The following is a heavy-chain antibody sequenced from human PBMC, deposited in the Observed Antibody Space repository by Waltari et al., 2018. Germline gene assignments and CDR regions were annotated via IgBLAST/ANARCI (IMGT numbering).Heavy chain of an antibody. D-gene: IGHD3-10*01. Sequence: QVQLQESGPGLVKPSQTLSLTCTVSGGSISSHYWSWIRQPPGKGLEWIGYIYYSGSTNYNPSLKSRVTISVDTSKNQFSLKLSSVTAADTAVYYCARDRGIFDYWGQGTLVTVSS. CDR1: GGSISSHY. J-gene: IGHJ4*02. V-gene: IGHV4-59*11. CDR3: ARDRGIFDY. CDR2: IYYSGST.